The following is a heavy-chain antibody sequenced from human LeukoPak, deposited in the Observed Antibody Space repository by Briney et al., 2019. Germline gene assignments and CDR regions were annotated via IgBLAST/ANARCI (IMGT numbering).Heavy chain of an antibody. J-gene: IGHJ4*02. V-gene: IGHV1-69*13. CDR3: ARSSSGWPIDY. D-gene: IGHD6-19*01. CDR1: GYTFTSYG. CDR2: IIPIFDTA. Sequence: GASVKVSCKASGYTFTSYGISWVRQAPGQGLEWMGRIIPIFDTANYAQKSQGRVTITADESTSTAYMELSSLRSEDTAVYYCARSSSGWPIDYWGQGTLVTVSS.